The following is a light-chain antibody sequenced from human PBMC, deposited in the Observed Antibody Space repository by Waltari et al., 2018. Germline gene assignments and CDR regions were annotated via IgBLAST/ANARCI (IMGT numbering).Light chain of an antibody. J-gene: IGLJ3*02. CDR3: QSYDNSLRGSVL. V-gene: IGLV1-40*01. CDR1: DSNIASFG. Sequence: QSVLTQAPSVSGAPGQTVTISCTVGDSNIASFGVNWYQHLTGRVPKLLIHENTNRPSGVPDRFSGSKSGTSASLAIEGLQPEDEGDYYCQSYDNSLRGSVLFGGGTKVTV. CDR2: ENT.